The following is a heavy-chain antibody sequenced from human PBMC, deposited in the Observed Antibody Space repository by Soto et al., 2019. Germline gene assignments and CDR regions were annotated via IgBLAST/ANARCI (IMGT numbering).Heavy chain of an antibody. D-gene: IGHD4-17*01. V-gene: IGHV1-2*02. CDR2: INPNSGGT. Sequence: GASVKVSCKASGYTFTGYYMHWVRQAPGQGLEWMGWINPNSGGTNYAQKFQGRVTVTRDTSISTAYMELSRLRSDDTAVYYCARQIDYGDYVYGMDVWGQGTTVTVSS. J-gene: IGHJ6*02. CDR3: ARQIDYGDYVYGMDV. CDR1: GYTFTGYY.